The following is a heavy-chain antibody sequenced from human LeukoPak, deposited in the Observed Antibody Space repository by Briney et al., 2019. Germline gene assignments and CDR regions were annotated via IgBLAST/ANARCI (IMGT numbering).Heavy chain of an antibody. CDR3: ASGYSNYESFVY. CDR1: GGSISSGGYY. D-gene: IGHD4-11*01. Sequence: SQTLSLTCTVSGGSISSGGYYWSWIRQPPGKGLEWIGYIYHSGSTYYNPSLKSRVTISVDRSKNQFSLKLSSVTAADTAVYYCASGYSNYESFVYWGQGTLVTVSS. CDR2: IYHSGST. J-gene: IGHJ4*02. V-gene: IGHV4-30-2*01.